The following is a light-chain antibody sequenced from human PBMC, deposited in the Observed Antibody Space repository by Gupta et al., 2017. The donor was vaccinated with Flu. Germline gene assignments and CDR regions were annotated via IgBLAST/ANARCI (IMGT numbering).Light chain of an antibody. V-gene: IGLV3-19*01. Sequence: SSALTQDPAVSVALGRPVRSTCRGDTLSTYYVGWYQQKPEAAPMIFMYGNNRRPSGIPERFSGSTSGATAAFIITGAHAEDEADYYWDSQDSSGKNRVFGGGTKLTVL. J-gene: IGLJ3*02. CDR1: TLSTYY. CDR2: GNN. CDR3: DSQDSSGKNRV.